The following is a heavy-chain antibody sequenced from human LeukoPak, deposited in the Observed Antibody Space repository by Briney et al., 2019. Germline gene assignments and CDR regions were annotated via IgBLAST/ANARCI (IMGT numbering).Heavy chain of an antibody. CDR2: ISWNSGSI. CDR3: ARIPKYIVDY. CDR1: GFTFDDYA. D-gene: IGHD2-15*01. J-gene: IGHJ4*02. V-gene: IGHV3-9*01. Sequence: PGRSLRLSCAASGFTFDDYAMHWVRQAPGKGLEWVSGISWNSGSIGYADSVKGRFTISRDNAKNSLYLQMNSLRAEDTAVYYCARIPKYIVDYWGQGTLVTVSS.